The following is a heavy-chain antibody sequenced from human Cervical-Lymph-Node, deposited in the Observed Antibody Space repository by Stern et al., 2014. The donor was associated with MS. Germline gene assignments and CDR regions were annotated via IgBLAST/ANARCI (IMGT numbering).Heavy chain of an antibody. D-gene: IGHD2-2*01. CDR1: GCTFSNYP. CDR3: ALSSGTSVRWDSLGYDL. V-gene: IGHV1-69*01. Sequence: VQLLESGADVAKPGPSVKVSCKASGCTFSNYPRPWVRQAPGQGLEWMGGISYVFGTPTYAQEFRDRVTITADVSTSTMYIELSSLRSDDTAVYYCALSSGTSVRWDSLGYDLWGQGTLVTVSS. J-gene: IGHJ5*02. CDR2: ISYVFGTP.